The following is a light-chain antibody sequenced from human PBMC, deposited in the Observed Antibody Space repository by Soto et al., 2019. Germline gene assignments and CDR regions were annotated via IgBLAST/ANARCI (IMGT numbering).Light chain of an antibody. CDR1: QSLVYSDGNTY. V-gene: IGKV2-30*01. CDR3: MQTTHWPRT. J-gene: IGKJ2*01. Sequence: DVVMTQSPLSLPVTLGQPASISCSSSQSLVYSDGNTYLNWFQQRPGQSPRRLIYKVSNRDSGGPGRFSGSGSGTDFTLKISRVEAEDVGVYDCMQTTHWPRTFGQGTKLEI. CDR2: KVS.